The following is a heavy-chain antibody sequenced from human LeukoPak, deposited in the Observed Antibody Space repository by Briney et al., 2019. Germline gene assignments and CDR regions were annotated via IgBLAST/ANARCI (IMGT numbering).Heavy chain of an antibody. CDR1: GFTFSSYG. CDR3: ARDRHCANGVCHSPPGMDV. Sequence: SGGSLRLSCAASGFTFSSYGMHWVRQAPGKGLEWVADIWFDGKNEHFADSVKGRFTISRDNSKNTMYLQINSLRAEDTAVYYCARDRHCANGVCHSPPGMDVWGQGTTVTVSS. D-gene: IGHD2-8*01. V-gene: IGHV3-33*01. CDR2: IWFDGKNE. J-gene: IGHJ6*02.